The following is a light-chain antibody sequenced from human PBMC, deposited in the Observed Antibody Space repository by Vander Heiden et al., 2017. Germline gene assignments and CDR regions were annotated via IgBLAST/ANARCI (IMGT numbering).Light chain of an antibody. Sequence: DIQMTQSPSTLSASVGDRVTITCRASQSISSWLAWYQQKPGKAPKLLIYKASSLESGVPSRFSGSGSGTEFTLTISSLQPDDFATYYCQLYNSYSPFTFGHGTKVDIK. J-gene: IGKJ3*01. CDR1: QSISSW. V-gene: IGKV1-5*03. CDR3: QLYNSYSPFT. CDR2: KAS.